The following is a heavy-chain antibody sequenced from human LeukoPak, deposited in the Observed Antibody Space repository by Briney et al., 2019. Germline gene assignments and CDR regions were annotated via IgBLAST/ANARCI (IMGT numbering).Heavy chain of an antibody. V-gene: IGHV3-11*01. CDR1: GFSFSDYY. CDR3: AKGNIVVVVAASGEYDY. D-gene: IGHD2-15*01. Sequence: GGSLRLSCAASGFSFSDYYMSWIRQAPGKGLEWVSYISSSGSTIYYADSVKGRFTISRDNSKNTLYLQMNSLRAEDTAVYYCAKGNIVVVVAASGEYDYWGQGTLVTVSS. CDR2: ISSSGSTI. J-gene: IGHJ4*02.